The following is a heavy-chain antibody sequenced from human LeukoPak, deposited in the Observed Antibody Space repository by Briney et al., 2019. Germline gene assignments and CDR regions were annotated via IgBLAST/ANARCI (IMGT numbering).Heavy chain of an antibody. V-gene: IGHV4-59*01. CDR2: IYYSGST. CDR1: GGSISSYY. CDR3: ARVGFDRGNYYGMDV. J-gene: IGHJ6*02. Sequence: SETLSLTCTVSGGSISSYYWSWIRQPPGKGLEWIGYIYYSGSTNYNPSLKSRVTISVDTSKNQFSLKLSSVTAADTAVYYCARVGFDRGNYYGMDVWGQGTTVTVSS. D-gene: IGHD3-9*01.